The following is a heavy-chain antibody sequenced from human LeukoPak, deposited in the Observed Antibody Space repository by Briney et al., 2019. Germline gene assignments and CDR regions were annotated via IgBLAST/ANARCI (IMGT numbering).Heavy chain of an antibody. CDR1: GGSFSSYA. CDR3: ARPYGSGSYLYYFDY. CDR2: IIPIFGTA. D-gene: IGHD3-10*01. Sequence: SVKVSCKASGGSFSSYAISWVRQAPGQGLEWMGGIIPIFGTANYAQKFQGRVTITADKSTSTAYMELSSLRSEDTAVYSCARPYGSGSYLYYFDYWGQGTLVTVSS. J-gene: IGHJ4*02. V-gene: IGHV1-69*06.